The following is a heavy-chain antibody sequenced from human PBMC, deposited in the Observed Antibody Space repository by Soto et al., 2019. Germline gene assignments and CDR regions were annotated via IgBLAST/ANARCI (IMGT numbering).Heavy chain of an antibody. CDR1: GFSLSTSGVG. J-gene: IGHJ4*02. CDR3: AHSYYYDSSGYYYGKGDYFDY. D-gene: IGHD3-22*01. Sequence: QITLKESGPTLVKPTQTLTLTCTFSGFSLSTSGVGVGWIRQPPGKALEWLALIYWDDDKRYSPSLKSRLIITKDTSKNQVVLTMTNMDPVDTATYYCAHSYYYDSSGYYYGKGDYFDYWGQGTLVTVSS. CDR2: IYWDDDK. V-gene: IGHV2-5*02.